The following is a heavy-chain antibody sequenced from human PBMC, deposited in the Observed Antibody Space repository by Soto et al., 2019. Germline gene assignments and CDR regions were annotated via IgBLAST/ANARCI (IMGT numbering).Heavy chain of an antibody. V-gene: IGHV5-51*01. D-gene: IGHD5-18*01. CDR2: IYPGDSDT. Sequence: PGESLKIPCKGSGYSFTSYWIGWVRQMPGKGLEWMGIIYPGDSDTRYSPSFQGQVTISADKSISTAYLQWSSLKASDTAMYYCARQVDTAMVEFDYWGQGTLVTVPQ. CDR3: ARQVDTAMVEFDY. CDR1: GYSFTSYW. J-gene: IGHJ4*02.